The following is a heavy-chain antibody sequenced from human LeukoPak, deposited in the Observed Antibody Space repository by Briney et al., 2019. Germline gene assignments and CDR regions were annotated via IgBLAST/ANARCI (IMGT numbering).Heavy chain of an antibody. CDR1: GFTFRRYW. J-gene: IGHJ4*02. D-gene: IGHD3-10*01. CDR2: IKQDGSEK. V-gene: IGHV3-7*02. CDR3: VGLGENY. Sequence: GGSLRLSCAASGFTFRRYWMSWARQASGKGLEWVANIKQDGSEKYNVDSVKGRFTISRDNAKNSLYLQMNSLRAEDTAVYYCVGLGENYWGQGTLVTVSS.